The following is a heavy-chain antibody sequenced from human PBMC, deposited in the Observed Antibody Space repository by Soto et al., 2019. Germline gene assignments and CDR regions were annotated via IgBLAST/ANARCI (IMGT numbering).Heavy chain of an antibody. J-gene: IGHJ4*02. D-gene: IGHD3-22*01. Sequence: QVQLQESGPGLVKPSQTLSLTCTVSGGSISSGGYYWSWIRQHPGKGLEWIGYIYYSGSTYYNPSLKSRVTISVDTSKNQFSLKLSSVTAADTAVYYCAREKPPTYYYDSSGFFDYWGQGTLVTVSS. CDR3: AREKPPTYYYDSSGFFDY. CDR2: IYYSGST. V-gene: IGHV4-31*03. CDR1: GGSISSGGYY.